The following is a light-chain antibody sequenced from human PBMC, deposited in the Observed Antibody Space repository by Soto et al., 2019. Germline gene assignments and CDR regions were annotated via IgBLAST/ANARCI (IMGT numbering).Light chain of an antibody. V-gene: IGKV1-5*03. J-gene: IGKJ1*01. Sequence: DIQMTQSPSTLSASVGDRVTITCRASQSISNLLAWYQQKPGKAPKLLLYRASSLESGVPSRFSGSGSGTEFTLTISSLQPDDFATYYCQHYDSYSAWTFGQGTKVEIK. CDR3: QHYDSYSAWT. CDR1: QSISNL. CDR2: RAS.